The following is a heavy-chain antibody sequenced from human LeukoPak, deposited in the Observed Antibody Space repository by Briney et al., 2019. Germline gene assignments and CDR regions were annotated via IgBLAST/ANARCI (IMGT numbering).Heavy chain of an antibody. D-gene: IGHD3-3*01. V-gene: IGHV3-30*02. J-gene: IGHJ5*02. Sequence: GGSLRLSCAASGFTFSSYGMHWVRQAPGKGLEWVAFIRYDGSNKYYADSVKGRFTISRDNSKNTLYLQMNSLRAEDTAVYYCAKTYYDFWSGYSWGQGTPVTVSS. CDR2: IRYDGSNK. CDR3: AKTYYDFWSGYS. CDR1: GFTFSSYG.